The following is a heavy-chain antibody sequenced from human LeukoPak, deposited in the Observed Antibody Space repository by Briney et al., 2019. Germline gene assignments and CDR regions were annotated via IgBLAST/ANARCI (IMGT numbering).Heavy chain of an antibody. J-gene: IGHJ5*01. D-gene: IGHD3-3*01. CDR3: ARHYYDFWSGVLDWLDS. CDR2: IYYSGST. Sequence: SETLSLTCTVSGGSISSSSYYWGWIRQPPGKGLEWSGSIYYSGSTYYNPSLKSRVAISVDTSKNQFSLKLSSVTPADTAAYYCARHYYDFWSGVLDWLDSGGQGTLVTVSS. CDR1: GGSISSSSYY. V-gene: IGHV4-39*01.